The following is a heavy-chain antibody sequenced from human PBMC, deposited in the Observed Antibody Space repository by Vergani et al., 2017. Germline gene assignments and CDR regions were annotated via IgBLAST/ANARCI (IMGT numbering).Heavy chain of an antibody. V-gene: IGHV1-18*04. J-gene: IGHJ4*02. Sequence: QVQLVQSGAEVKKPGSSVKVSCKASGYTFTGYYMHWVRQAPGQGLEWMGWISAYNGNTNYAQTLQGRVTMTTDTSTSKAYMELRSLRSDDTAVYYCASLGSGKDYYFDYWGQGTLVTVSS. CDR3: ASLGSGKDYYFDY. CDR1: GYTFTGYY. CDR2: ISAYNGNT. D-gene: IGHD5-12*01.